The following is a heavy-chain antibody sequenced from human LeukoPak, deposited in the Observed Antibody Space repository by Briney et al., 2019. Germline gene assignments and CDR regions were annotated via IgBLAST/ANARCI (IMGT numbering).Heavy chain of an antibody. V-gene: IGHV4-34*01. CDR1: GGSFSGYY. CDR3: ATCSSITCQSARWFDP. Sequence: SETLSLTCAVDGGSFSGYYWSWIRQPPGKGLEWIGEINYSGSTKYNPSLKSRVTISLDTSKNQFSLNLSSVTAADTAVYYCATCSSITCQSARWFDPWGQGTLVTVSS. D-gene: IGHD1-20*01. CDR2: INYSGST. J-gene: IGHJ5*02.